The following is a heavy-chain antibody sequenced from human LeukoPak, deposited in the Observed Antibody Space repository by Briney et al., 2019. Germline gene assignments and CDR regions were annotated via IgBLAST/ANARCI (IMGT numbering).Heavy chain of an antibody. CDR1: GGSINNYY. D-gene: IGHD6-13*01. V-gene: IGHV4-59*01. CDR2: IYYTGST. CDR3: ARLAAAGGGFDY. J-gene: IGHJ4*02. Sequence: SETLSLTCTVSGGSINNYYWSWIRQPPGKGLEWIGYIYYTGSTNYNPSLKSRVTISVDTSKNQFSLKLSSVTAADTAVYYCARLAAAGGGFDYWGQGTLVTVSS.